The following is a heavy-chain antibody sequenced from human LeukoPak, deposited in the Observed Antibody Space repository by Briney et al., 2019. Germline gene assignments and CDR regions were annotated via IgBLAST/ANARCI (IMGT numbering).Heavy chain of an antibody. CDR3: ARAYYYDSSGYYFDY. D-gene: IGHD3-22*01. CDR1: GYTFTGYY. Sequence: ASVKVSCKASGYTFTGYYMHWVRRAPGQGLEWMGRINPNSGGTNYAQKFQGRVTMTRDTSISTAYMELSRLRSDDTAVYYCARAYYYDSSGYYFDYWGQGTLVTVSS. V-gene: IGHV1-2*06. J-gene: IGHJ4*02. CDR2: INPNSGGT.